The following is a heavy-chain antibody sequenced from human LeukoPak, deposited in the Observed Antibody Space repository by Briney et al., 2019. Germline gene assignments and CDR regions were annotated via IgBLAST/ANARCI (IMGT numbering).Heavy chain of an antibody. CDR3: ARVSSGSGSYYNLYYYYYMDV. D-gene: IGHD3-10*01. CDR1: GGSISSSSYY. Sequence: PSETLSLTCTVSGGSISSSSYYWGWIRQPPGKGLEWIGSIYYSGSTYYNPSLKSRVTISVDTSKNQFSLKLSSVTAADTAVYYCARVSSGSGSYYNLYYYYYMDVWGKGTTVTVSS. V-gene: IGHV4-39*07. J-gene: IGHJ6*03. CDR2: IYYSGST.